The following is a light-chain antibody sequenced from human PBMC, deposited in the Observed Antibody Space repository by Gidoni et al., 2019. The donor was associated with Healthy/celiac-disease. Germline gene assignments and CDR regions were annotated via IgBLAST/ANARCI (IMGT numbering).Light chain of an antibody. J-gene: IGKJ2*04. CDR1: QDISNY. CDR2: DAS. Sequence: DIEMTQSPFSLSASVGDRVTITCQASQDISNYLNWYQQKPGKAPKLLIYDASNLETGVPSRFSGSESGTDFTFTISSLQPEDIATYYCQQYDNLPRSFGQGTKLEIK. V-gene: IGKV1-33*01. CDR3: QQYDNLPRS.